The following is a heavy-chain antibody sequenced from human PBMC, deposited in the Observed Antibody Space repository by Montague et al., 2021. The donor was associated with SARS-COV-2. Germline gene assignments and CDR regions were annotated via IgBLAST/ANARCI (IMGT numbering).Heavy chain of an antibody. D-gene: IGHD5-18*01. J-gene: IGHJ4*02. CDR1: GFSLSTSGVG. V-gene: IGHV2-5*02. CDR3: AHKSAMFTASYFDY. Sequence: PALVTPTQTLTLTCTFSGFSLSTSGVGVGWIRQPPGKALEWLAFIYWDDDKRYSPSLKSRLTITKDTSKNQVVLTMTNMDPVDTATYYCAHKSAMFTASYFDYWGQGTLVTVSS. CDR2: IYWDDDK.